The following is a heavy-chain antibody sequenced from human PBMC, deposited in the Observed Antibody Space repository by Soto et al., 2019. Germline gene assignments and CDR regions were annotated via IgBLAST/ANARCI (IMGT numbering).Heavy chain of an antibody. CDR2: IYYSGST. V-gene: IGHV4-39*01. Sequence: SETLSLTCSVSGGSISSSSYYWGWIRQPPGKGLEWIGSIYYSGSTYYNPSLKSRVTISVDTSKNQFSLKLSSVTAADTAVYYCASRVICSSTSCHTPSYYFDYWGQGTLVTVSS. D-gene: IGHD2-2*02. J-gene: IGHJ4*02. CDR3: ASRVICSSTSCHTPSYYFDY. CDR1: GGSISSSSYY.